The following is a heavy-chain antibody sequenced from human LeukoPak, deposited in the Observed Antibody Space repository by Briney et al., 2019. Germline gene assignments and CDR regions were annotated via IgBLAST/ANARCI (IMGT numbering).Heavy chain of an antibody. CDR2: IGGSGGST. D-gene: IGHD3-10*01. J-gene: IGHJ4*02. V-gene: IGHV3-23*01. CDR3: ARGITMLRGVISYFDY. Sequence: GGSLTLSCATSRFTFRIYATSCVRQAPGKGLEWVSAIGGSGGSTYYADSVKGRFTISRDNSKNTLYLQMNSLRAEDTDVYYCARGITMLRGVISYFDYWGQGTLVTVSS. CDR1: RFTFRIYA.